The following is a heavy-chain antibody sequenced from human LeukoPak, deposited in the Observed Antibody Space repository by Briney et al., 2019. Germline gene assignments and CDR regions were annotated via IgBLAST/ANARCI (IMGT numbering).Heavy chain of an antibody. CDR1: GYTFTGYY. CDR2: INSNIGGT. V-gene: IGHV1-2*02. CDR3: ARAPCESYYYDSSGYYPTGGYYYGMDV. D-gene: IGHD3-22*01. J-gene: IGHJ6*02. Sequence: ASVKVSCKASGYTFTGYYMHWVRQAPGQGLEWMGWINSNIGGTNYVQKVQGRVSMTRDTSISTAYMELSRLRSDDTAVYYCARAPCESYYYDSSGYYPTGGYYYGMDVWGQRTTVTASS.